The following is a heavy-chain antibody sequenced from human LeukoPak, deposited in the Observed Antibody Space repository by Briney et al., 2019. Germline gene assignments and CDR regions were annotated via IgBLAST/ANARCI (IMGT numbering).Heavy chain of an antibody. J-gene: IGHJ4*02. V-gene: IGHV1-2*02. D-gene: IGHD5/OR15-5a*01. CDR2: INPNSGGT. CDR3: ARVASVYDPNFDY. CDR1: GYTFTGYY. Sequence: ASVKVSCKASGYTFTGYYMHWVRQAPGQGLEWMGWINPNSGGTNYAQKFQGRVTMTRDTSISTHYMELSRLRSDDTAVYYRARVASVYDPNFDYWGQGNLVTVSS.